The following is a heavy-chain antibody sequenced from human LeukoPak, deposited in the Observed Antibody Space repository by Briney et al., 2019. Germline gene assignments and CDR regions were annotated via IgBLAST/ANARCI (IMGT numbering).Heavy chain of an antibody. CDR2: IYTRANA. D-gene: IGHD6-13*01. J-gene: IGHJ4*02. Sequence: SETLSLTCTVSGASINEYYWSWIRQPAGKGLEWIGRIYTRANADYAPSLKSRVTMSADPSKNQLSLKLTSVTAADTAVYYCASTYIAADIGDYWGQGTLVTVSS. CDR3: ASTYIAADIGDY. V-gene: IGHV4-4*07. CDR1: GASINEYY.